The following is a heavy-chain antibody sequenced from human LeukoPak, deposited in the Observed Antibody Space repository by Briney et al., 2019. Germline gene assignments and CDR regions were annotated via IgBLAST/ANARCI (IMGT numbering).Heavy chain of an antibody. Sequence: ASVKVSCKASGGSIRLYAISWVRQAPGQGLEWMGGIITIRGTTNYAQKFQGRVTITADKSTSTAYMELSSLRSEDTAVYYCASSVVVAATRGYFDYWGQGTLVTVSS. D-gene: IGHD2-15*01. J-gene: IGHJ4*02. CDR2: IITIRGTT. CDR1: GGSIRLYA. CDR3: ASSVVVAATRGYFDY. V-gene: IGHV1-69*06.